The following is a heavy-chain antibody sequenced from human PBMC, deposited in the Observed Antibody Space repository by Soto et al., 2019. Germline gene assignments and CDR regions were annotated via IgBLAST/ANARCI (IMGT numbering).Heavy chain of an antibody. CDR3: ARAAYCTNGVCYSPSFDY. CDR2: ISYDGSNK. CDR1: GFTFSSYA. V-gene: IGHV3-30-3*01. D-gene: IGHD2-8*01. Sequence: QVQLVESGGGVVQPGRSLRLSCAASGFTFSSYAMHWVRQAPGKGLEWVAVISYDGSNKYYADSVKGRFTISRDNSKNTLYLQMNSLRAEDTAVYYCARAAYCTNGVCYSPSFDYWGQGTLVTVSS. J-gene: IGHJ4*02.